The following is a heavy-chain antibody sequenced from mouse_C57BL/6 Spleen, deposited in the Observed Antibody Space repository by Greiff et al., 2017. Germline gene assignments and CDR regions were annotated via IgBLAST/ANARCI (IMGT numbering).Heavy chain of an antibody. D-gene: IGHD1-1*01. CDR3: ARSSSWFAY. CDR2: IYPRSGNT. J-gene: IGHJ3*01. CDR1: GYTFTSYG. Sequence: LVESGAELARPGASVKLSCKASGYTFTSYGISWVKQRTGQGLEWIGEIYPRSGNTYYNEKFKGKATLTADKSSSTAYMELRSLTSEDSAVXFCARSSSWFAYWGQGTLVTVSA. V-gene: IGHV1-81*01.